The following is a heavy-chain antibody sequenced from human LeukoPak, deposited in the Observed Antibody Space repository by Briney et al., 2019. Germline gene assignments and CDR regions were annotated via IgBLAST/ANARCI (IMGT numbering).Heavy chain of an antibody. CDR3: AKGSDGDPGWAVDY. D-gene: IGHD4-17*01. CDR2: ISGSGGST. V-gene: IGHV3-23*01. CDR1: GFTFSSYA. J-gene: IGHJ4*02. Sequence: PGGSLRLSCAASGFTFSSYAMSWVRQAPGKGLEWVSAISGSGGSTYYADSVKGRFTISRDNSKNTLYLQMNSLRAEDTAVYYCAKGSDGDPGWAVDYCGEGTLVTVSS.